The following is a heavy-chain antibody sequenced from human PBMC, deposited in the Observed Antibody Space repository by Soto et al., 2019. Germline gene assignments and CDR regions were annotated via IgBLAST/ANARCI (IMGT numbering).Heavy chain of an antibody. CDR1: GYTFTNYW. D-gene: IGHD4-17*01. V-gene: IGHV5-51*01. CDR2: IYPGDSDT. CDR3: ARYPTLTDYFFHGMDV. Sequence: GESMKISCKGSGYTFTNYWIVWVRQIPGKGLEWMGIIYPGDSDTRYSPSFQGQVTISADRSISTAYLQWSSLKASDTGMYYCARYPTLTDYFFHGMDVWGQGTTVTVSS. J-gene: IGHJ6*02.